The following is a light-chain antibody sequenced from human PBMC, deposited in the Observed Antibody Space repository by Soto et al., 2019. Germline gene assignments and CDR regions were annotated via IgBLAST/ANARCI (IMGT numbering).Light chain of an antibody. Sequence: QSSLTHPASVSRSPGQSITISFTGNISYVFGYKHFSCYQHHPGKAPKLMIYEFSNRPSGVSNRFYGPKSGSTASLTISALHAEHEADYYCNSQRSSGTRVFATGTKVTVL. J-gene: IGLJ1*01. CDR3: NSQRSSGTRV. V-gene: IGLV2-14*01. CDR1: ISYVFGYKH. CDR2: EFS.